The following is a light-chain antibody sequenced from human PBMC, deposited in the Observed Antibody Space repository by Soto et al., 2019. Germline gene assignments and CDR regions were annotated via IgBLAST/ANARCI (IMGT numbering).Light chain of an antibody. V-gene: IGKV3-20*01. Sequence: VLSQAPGRLSLSPGERDTLSCRASQSVPSTYFAWYQQKSGQPPRLLISGTSNRATGIPDRFSGSGSGRDFTLTISRLEPEDFAVYFCQQFGNSPWTFGQGTKVEI. J-gene: IGKJ1*01. CDR1: QSVPSTY. CDR2: GTS. CDR3: QQFGNSPWT.